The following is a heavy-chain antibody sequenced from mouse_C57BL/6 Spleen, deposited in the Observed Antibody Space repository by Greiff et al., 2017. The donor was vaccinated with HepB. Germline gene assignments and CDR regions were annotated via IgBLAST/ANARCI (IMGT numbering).Heavy chain of an antibody. CDR2: IDPSDSYT. J-gene: IGHJ2*01. CDR3: ARGVYGSPFYFDY. CDR1: GYTFTSYW. V-gene: IGHV1-50*01. D-gene: IGHD1-1*01. Sequence: QVQLKQPGAELVKPGASVKLSCKASGYTFTSYWMQWVKQRPGQGLEWIGEIDPSDSYTNYNQKFKGKATLTVDTSSSTAYMQLSSLTSEDSAVYYCARGVYGSPFYFDYWGQGTTLTVSS.